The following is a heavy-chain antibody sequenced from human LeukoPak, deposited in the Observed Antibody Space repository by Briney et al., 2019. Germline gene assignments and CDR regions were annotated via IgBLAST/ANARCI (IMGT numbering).Heavy chain of an antibody. CDR1: GFTFSSYA. V-gene: IGHV3-23*01. J-gene: IGHJ4*02. CDR2: VSGSGGST. D-gene: IGHD3-16*01. CDR3: ANRPVWVHYAADY. Sequence: GGSLRLSCAASGFTFSSYAMSWVRQAPGKGLEWVSAVSGSGGSTYYADSVKGRFTISRDNYKNTLYLQMNSLRVEDTAVYYCANRPVWVHYAADYWGQGTLVTVSS.